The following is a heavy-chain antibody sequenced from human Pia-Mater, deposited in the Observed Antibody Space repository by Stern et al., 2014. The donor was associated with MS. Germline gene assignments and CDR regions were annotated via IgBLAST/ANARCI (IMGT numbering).Heavy chain of an antibody. J-gene: IGHJ5*02. V-gene: IGHV4-31*03. CDR3: ARDLRYYYDSSGYYYRWFDP. Sequence: QVQLQESGPGLVKPSQTLSLTCTVSGGSISSGGYYWSWIRQHTGKGLEWIGYIYYSGSTYYNPSLKSRVTISVDTSKNQFSLKLSSVTAADTAVYYCARDLRYYYDSSGYYYRWFDPWGQGTLVTVSS. CDR1: GGSISSGGYY. D-gene: IGHD3-22*01. CDR2: IYYSGST.